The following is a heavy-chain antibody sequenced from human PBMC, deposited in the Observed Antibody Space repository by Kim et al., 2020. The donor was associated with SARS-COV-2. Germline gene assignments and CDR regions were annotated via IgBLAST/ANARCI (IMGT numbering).Heavy chain of an antibody. CDR3: AKDHGPCSGATCYGDDY. D-gene: IGHD2-2*01. CDR1: GFTFSSYA. Sequence: GGSLRLSCAASGFTFSSYAMSWVRQAPGKGLEWVSATSGGGVSTYYTDSVKGRFTISRDNSKNTLYLQMNSLRAEDTAVYYCAKDHGPCSGATCYGDDYWGQGTLVTVSP. V-gene: IGHV3-23*01. J-gene: IGHJ4*02. CDR2: TSGGGVST.